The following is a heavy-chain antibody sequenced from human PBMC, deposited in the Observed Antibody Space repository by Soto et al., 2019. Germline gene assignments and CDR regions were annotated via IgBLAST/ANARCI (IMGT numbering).Heavy chain of an antibody. Sequence: EVQLVESGGGLVQPGGSLRLSCAASGFTVSSNYMSWVRQAPGKGLEWVSVIYSGGSTYYADSVKGRFTISRHNSKNTLYLQMNSLRAEDTAVYYCARDPGNWNDDAFDIWGQGTIVTVSS. D-gene: IGHD1-20*01. J-gene: IGHJ3*02. CDR2: IYSGGST. CDR1: GFTVSSNY. CDR3: ARDPGNWNDDAFDI. V-gene: IGHV3-53*04.